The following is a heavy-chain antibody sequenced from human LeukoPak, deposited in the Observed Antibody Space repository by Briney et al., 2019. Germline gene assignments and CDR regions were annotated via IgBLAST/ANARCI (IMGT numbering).Heavy chain of an antibody. J-gene: IGHJ4*02. Sequence: SETLSLTCTVSGGSISSYYWSWLRQPPGKGLEWIGYIYYSGSTNYNPSLKSRVTISVDTSKSQFSLKLSSVTAADTAVYYCARDATGTIDYWGQGTLVTVSS. CDR2: IYYSGST. CDR3: ARDATGTIDY. V-gene: IGHV4-59*01. CDR1: GGSISSYY. D-gene: IGHD1-1*01.